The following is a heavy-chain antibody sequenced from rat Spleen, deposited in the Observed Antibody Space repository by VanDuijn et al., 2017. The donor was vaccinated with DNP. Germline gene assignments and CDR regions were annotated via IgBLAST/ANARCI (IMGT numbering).Heavy chain of an antibody. Sequence: QVQLKESGPGLVQPSQTLSLTCTVSGFSLTSYNVHWVRQPTGKGMEWMGIIRTGGSTDYNSGLKSRLSISRDTSKSQVFLKMNRLQTEDIATYFCARGDGYPPYVMDAWGQGTSVTVSS. V-gene: IGHV2-30*01. D-gene: IGHD1-4*01. CDR3: ARGDGYPPYVMDA. CDR1: GFSLTSYN. CDR2: IRTGGST. J-gene: IGHJ4*01.